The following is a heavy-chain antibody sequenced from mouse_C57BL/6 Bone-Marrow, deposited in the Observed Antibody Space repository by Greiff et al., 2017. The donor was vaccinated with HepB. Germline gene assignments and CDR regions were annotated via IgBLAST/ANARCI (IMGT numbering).Heavy chain of an antibody. CDR2: INPNNGGT. CDR3: GRGLRAWFAY. Sequence: VQLQQSGPELVKPGASVKISCKASGYTFTDYYMNWVKQSPGKSLEWIGDINPNNGGTSYNQKFKGKATLTVDKSSSTAYMELRSLTSEDSAVYYCGRGLRAWFAYWGQGTLVTVSA. J-gene: IGHJ3*01. CDR1: GYTFTDYY. D-gene: IGHD1-1*01. V-gene: IGHV1-26*01.